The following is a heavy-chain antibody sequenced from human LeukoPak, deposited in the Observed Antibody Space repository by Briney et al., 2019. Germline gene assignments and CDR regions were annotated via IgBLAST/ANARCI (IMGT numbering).Heavy chain of an antibody. V-gene: IGHV4-39*01. CDR2: IYYSGST. CDR1: GGSISSSSYY. CDR3: ARHRGDYGDYLYNWFDP. Sequence: SETLSLTCTVSGGSISSSSYYWGWIRQPPGKGLEWNGSIYYSGSTYYNPSLKSRVTISVDTSKNQFSLKLSSVTAADTAVYYCARHRGDYGDYLYNWFDPWGQGTLVTVSS. D-gene: IGHD4-17*01. J-gene: IGHJ5*02.